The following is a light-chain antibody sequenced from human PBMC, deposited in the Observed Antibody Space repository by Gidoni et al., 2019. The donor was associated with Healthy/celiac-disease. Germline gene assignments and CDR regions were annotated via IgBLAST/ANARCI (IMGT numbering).Light chain of an antibody. CDR3: QQYYSYPLSS. V-gene: IGKV1-8*01. CDR2: AAS. J-gene: IGKJ2*04. CDR1: QGISSY. Sequence: AIRMTQSPSSFSASTGDRVTITCRASQGISSYLAWYQQKPGKAPKLLIYAASTLQSGVPSRFSGSGSGTDFTLTISCLQSEDFATYYCQQYYSYPLSSFXQXTKLEIK.